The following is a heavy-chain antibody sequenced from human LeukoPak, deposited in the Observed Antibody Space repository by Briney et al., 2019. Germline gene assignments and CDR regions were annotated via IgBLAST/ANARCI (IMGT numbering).Heavy chain of an antibody. J-gene: IGHJ6*03. CDR3: ARDPYSGNYGDYYYYYMDV. CDR1: GFTFSSYA. Sequence: GGSLRLSCAASGFTFSSYAMSWVRQAPGEGLEGVSSITSSSSYIYYADSVKGRFTISRDNAKSSLYLQMNSLRDEDTAVYYCARDPYSGNYGDYYYYYMDVWGKGTTVTISS. CDR2: ITSSSSYI. D-gene: IGHD1-26*01. V-gene: IGHV3-21*01.